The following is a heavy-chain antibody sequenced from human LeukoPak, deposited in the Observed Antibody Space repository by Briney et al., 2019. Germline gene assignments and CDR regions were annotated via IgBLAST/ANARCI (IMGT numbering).Heavy chain of an antibody. CDR2: ISSSSSYI. D-gene: IGHD4-23*01. Sequence: NTGGSLRLSCAASGFTFSSYSMNWVRQAPGKGLEWVSSISSSSSYIYYADSVKGRFTISRDNAKNSLYLQMNSLRAEDTAVYYCARALGYGGNSGNDAFDYWGQGTLVTVSS. J-gene: IGHJ4*02. CDR3: ARALGYGGNSGNDAFDY. CDR1: GFTFSSYS. V-gene: IGHV3-21*01.